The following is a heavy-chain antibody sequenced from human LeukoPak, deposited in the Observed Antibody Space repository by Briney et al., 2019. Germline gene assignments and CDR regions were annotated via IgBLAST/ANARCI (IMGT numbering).Heavy chain of an antibody. V-gene: IGHV4-61*01. D-gene: IGHD2/OR15-2a*01. CDR2: IYYSGST. J-gene: IGHJ4*02. CDR3: ARYFNVYFDY. CDR1: GASVSSGSYY. Sequence: SETLSLTCTVSGASVSSGSYYWSWIRQPPGKGLEWIGYIYYSGSTNYNPSLKSRVTISVDTSKKQFSLKLSSVTAADTAAYYCARYFNVYFDYWGQGTLVTVSS.